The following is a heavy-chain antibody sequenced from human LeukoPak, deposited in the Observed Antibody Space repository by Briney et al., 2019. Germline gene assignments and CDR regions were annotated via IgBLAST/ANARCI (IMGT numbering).Heavy chain of an antibody. CDR2: ISSSSSYI. Sequence: PGGSLRLSCAASGFTFSSYSMNWVRQAPGKGLEWVSSISSSSSYIYYADSVKGRFTISRDNAKNSLYLQMNSLRAEDTAVNYCARGSGYDYYYGMDVWGQGTTVTVSS. J-gene: IGHJ6*02. CDR3: ARGSGYDYYYGMDV. D-gene: IGHD3-22*01. CDR1: GFTFSSYS. V-gene: IGHV3-21*01.